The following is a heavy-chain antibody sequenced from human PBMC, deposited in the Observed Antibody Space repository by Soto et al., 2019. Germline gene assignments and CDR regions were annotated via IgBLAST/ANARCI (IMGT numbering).Heavy chain of an antibody. V-gene: IGHV3-30*18. D-gene: IGHD6-19*01. CDR2: ISYDGSNK. CDR1: GFTFSSYG. J-gene: IGHJ4*02. CDR3: AKLYSSGWRLTDFDY. Sequence: QVQLVESGGGVVQPGRSLRLSCAASGFTFSSYGMHWVRQAPGKGLEWVADISYDGSNKYYADSVKGRFTISRDNSKNTLYLQMNSLRAEDTAVYYCAKLYSSGWRLTDFDYWGQGTLVTVSS.